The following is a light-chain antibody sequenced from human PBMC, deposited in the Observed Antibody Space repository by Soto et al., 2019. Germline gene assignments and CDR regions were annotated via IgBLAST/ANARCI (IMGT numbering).Light chain of an antibody. CDR3: QQSYRIPIT. J-gene: IGKJ4*01. CDR2: DAS. CDR1: QSVTTY. Sequence: DIQMTQSPSSLSASVGDRVTVTCRASQSVTTYLNWYQHKLGKAPKLLIYDASTLLRGVPSRFSGSGSATEFTLTIDTLQPEDCATYYCQQSYRIPITFGGGTTVETK. V-gene: IGKV1-39*01.